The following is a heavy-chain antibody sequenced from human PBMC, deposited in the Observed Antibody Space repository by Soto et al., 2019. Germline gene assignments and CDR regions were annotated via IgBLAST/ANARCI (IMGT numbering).Heavy chain of an antibody. CDR2: IYHSGST. CDR1: GGSISSGGYS. V-gene: IGHV4-30-2*01. J-gene: IGHJ4*02. D-gene: IGHD3-3*01. CDR3: ARGQYYDFWSGSYFDY. Sequence: SETLSLTCAVSGGSISSGGYSWSWIRQPPGKGLEWIGYIYHSGSTYYNPSLKSRVTISVDRSKNQFSLKLSSVTAADTAVYYCARGQYYDFWSGSYFDYWGQGTLVTVSS.